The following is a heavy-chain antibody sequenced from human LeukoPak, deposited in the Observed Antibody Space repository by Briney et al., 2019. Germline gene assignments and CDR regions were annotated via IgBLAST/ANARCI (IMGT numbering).Heavy chain of an antibody. V-gene: IGHV4-39*07. J-gene: IGHJ4*02. D-gene: IGHD4-17*01. CDR2: IYYSGST. CDR1: GGSISSSSYY. Sequence: SETLSLTCTVSGGSISSSSYYWGWIRQPPGKGLEWIGSIYYSGSTYYNPSLKSRVTISVDTSKNQFSLKLSSVTAADTAVYYCARRVTTVTRGGFDYWGQGTLVTVSS. CDR3: ARRVTTVTRGGFDY.